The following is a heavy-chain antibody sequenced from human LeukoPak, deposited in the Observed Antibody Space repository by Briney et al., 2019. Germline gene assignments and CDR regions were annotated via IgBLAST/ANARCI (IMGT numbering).Heavy chain of an antibody. Sequence: PSETLSLNCTVSGGSISTYYWSWIRHPPGHGLEWIGNIYYSGSTNYNPSLKSLVTISVDTSKNQFSLKLSSVTAADTAVYYCARRMDDAFDIWGQGTMVTVSS. CDR3: ARRMDDAFDI. CDR2: IYYSGST. J-gene: IGHJ3*02. V-gene: IGHV4-59*01. D-gene: IGHD2-8*01. CDR1: GGSISTYY.